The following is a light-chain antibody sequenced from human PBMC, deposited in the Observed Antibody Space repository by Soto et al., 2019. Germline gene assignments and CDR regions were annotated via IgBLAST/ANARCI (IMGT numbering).Light chain of an antibody. Sequence: QSVLTQPPSVSGAPGQRGTLSFTGSSSNIGAGYDVHWYQQLPGTAPKLLIYGNSNRPSGVPDRFSGSKSGTSASLAITGLQAEDEADYYCQSYDSSLSGWVFGGGTKLTVL. CDR1: SSNIGAGYD. CDR2: GNS. CDR3: QSYDSSLSGWV. V-gene: IGLV1-40*01. J-gene: IGLJ2*01.